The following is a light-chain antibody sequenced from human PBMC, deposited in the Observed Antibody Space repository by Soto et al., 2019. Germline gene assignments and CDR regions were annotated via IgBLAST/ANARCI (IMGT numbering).Light chain of an antibody. V-gene: IGKV3D-20*01. Sequence: IGFSQSPATVSLCPGERATLSCGASQSVSSSYLAWYQLKPGLAPRLLIYDASSRATGIPDRFSGSGSGTDFTLTINRLEPEDSAVYYCQQYRSLITLGQGTRLEIK. CDR1: QSVSSSY. J-gene: IGKJ5*01. CDR3: QQYRSLIT. CDR2: DAS.